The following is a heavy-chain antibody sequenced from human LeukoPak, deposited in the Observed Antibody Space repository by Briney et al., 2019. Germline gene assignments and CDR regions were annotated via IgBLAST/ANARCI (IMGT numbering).Heavy chain of an antibody. Sequence: GGSLRLSCAASGCTFSSYSMNWVRQAPGKGLEWVSSISSSSSYIYYADSVKGRFTISRDNAKNSLYLQMNSLRAEDTAVYYCARDFDYGDQDHWGQGTLVTVSS. CDR2: ISSSSSYI. V-gene: IGHV3-21*01. CDR1: GCTFSSYS. CDR3: ARDFDYGDQDH. D-gene: IGHD4-17*01. J-gene: IGHJ4*02.